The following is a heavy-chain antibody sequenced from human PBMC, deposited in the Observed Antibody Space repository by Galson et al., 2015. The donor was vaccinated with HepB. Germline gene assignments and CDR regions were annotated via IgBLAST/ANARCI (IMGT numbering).Heavy chain of an antibody. D-gene: IGHD3-22*01. CDR3: ARDPRNHYYDSSGGWFDP. V-gene: IGHV4-59*01. Sequence: PGKGLEWIGYIYYSGSTNYNPSLKSRVTISVDTSKNQFSLKLSSVTAADTAVYYCARDPRNHYYDSSGGWFDPWGQGTLVTVSS. CDR2: IYYSGST. J-gene: IGHJ5*02.